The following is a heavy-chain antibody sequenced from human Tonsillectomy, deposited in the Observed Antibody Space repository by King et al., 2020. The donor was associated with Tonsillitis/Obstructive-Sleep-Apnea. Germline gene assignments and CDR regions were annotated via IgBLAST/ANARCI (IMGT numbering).Heavy chain of an antibody. J-gene: IGHJ4*02. Sequence: VQLVESGGALAQPGGSLRLSCVASGFTFGNYDMHWVRQTTRKGLEWVSSIDSGANTYYPDSVKGRFTISRDNAKNSFKLQMNSLTAGDTAVYYCARGPRWNLDYWGQGTLVTVSS. D-gene: IGHD1-1*01. CDR1: GFTFGNYD. V-gene: IGHV3-13*04. CDR3: ARGPRWNLDY. CDR2: IDSGANT.